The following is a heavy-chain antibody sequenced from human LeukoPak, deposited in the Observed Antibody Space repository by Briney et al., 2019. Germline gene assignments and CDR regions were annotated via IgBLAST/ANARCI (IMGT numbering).Heavy chain of an antibody. CDR3: ARGSLWGSFDY. CDR2: INGDGSST. Sequence: GGSLRLSCAASGFTFSSYWMHWVRQAPGKGLVWVSRINGDGSSTSYADSVKGRFTISRDNAKNTLYLQMNSLRAEDTAVYYCARGSLWGSFDYWGQGTLVTVSS. V-gene: IGHV3-74*01. CDR1: GFTFSSYW. D-gene: IGHD7-27*01. J-gene: IGHJ4*02.